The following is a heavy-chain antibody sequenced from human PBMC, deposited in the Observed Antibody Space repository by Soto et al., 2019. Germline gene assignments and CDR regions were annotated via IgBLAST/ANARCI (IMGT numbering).Heavy chain of an antibody. Sequence: GGSLRLSCAASDFDFSSYGIHWVRQAPGKGLEWVAASSYDGRETFYADSAKGRFTVSKEMSKNTAFLQMNALRHEDTAVYFCARDSGWPILNFDNWGQGTPVTV. D-gene: IGHD3-10*01. J-gene: IGHJ4*02. CDR2: SSYDGRET. CDR3: ARDSGWPILNFDN. CDR1: DFDFSSYG. V-gene: IGHV3-30*03.